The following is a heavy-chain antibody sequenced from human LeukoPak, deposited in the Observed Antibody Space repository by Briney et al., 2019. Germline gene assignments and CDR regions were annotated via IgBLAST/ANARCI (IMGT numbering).Heavy chain of an antibody. D-gene: IGHD5-12*01. CDR3: SRSRGYSGYVKYYFDY. J-gene: IGHJ4*02. Sequence: GGSLRLSCTASGFTFGDYAMSWVRQAPRKGLEWVGFIRSKAYGGTIQYAASVKGRFTISRDDSKSIAYLQMNSLKTEDTAVYYCSRSRGYSGYVKYYFDYWGQGTLVTVSS. CDR2: IRSKAYGGTI. V-gene: IGHV3-49*04. CDR1: GFTFGDYA.